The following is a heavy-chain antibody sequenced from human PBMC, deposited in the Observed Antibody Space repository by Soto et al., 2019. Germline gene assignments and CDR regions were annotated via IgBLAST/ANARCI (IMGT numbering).Heavy chain of an antibody. CDR2: INPNSGGT. V-gene: IGHV1-2*04. D-gene: IGHD3-22*01. J-gene: IGHJ6*02. CDR1: GYTFTGYY. CDR3: ARAMIVVVYGMDV. Sequence: GASVKVSCKASGYTFTGYYMHWVRQAPGQGLEWMGWINPNSGGTNYAQKFQGWVTMTRDTSISTAYMELSRLRSDDTAVYYCARAMIVVVYGMDVWGQGTTVTVSS.